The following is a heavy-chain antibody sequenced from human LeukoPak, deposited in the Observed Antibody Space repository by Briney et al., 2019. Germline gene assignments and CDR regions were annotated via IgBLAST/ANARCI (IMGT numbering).Heavy chain of an antibody. CDR1: GFTFSSYA. CDR2: ISGSGGST. D-gene: IGHD3-22*01. J-gene: IGHJ5*02. V-gene: IGHV3-23*01. CDR3: ARVGNSGYYDSTGYWASWFDP. Sequence: GGSLRLSCAASGFTFSSYAMSWVRQAPGKGLEWVSAISGSGGSTYYADSVKGRFTISRDNSKNTLYLQMNSLRAEDTAVYYCARVGNSGYYDSTGYWASWFDPWGQGTLVTVSS.